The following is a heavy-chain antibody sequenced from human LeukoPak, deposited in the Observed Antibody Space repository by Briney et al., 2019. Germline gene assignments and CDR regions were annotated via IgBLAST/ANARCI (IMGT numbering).Heavy chain of an antibody. D-gene: IGHD3-16*01. CDR3: ASSRASHYYYYMDV. CDR2: IYTSGST. V-gene: IGHV4-61*02. J-gene: IGHJ6*03. Sequence: SETLSLTCTVSGGSISSGSYYWSWIRQPAGKGLEWIGRIYTSGSTNYNPSLKSRVTISVDTSKNQFSLKLSSVTAADTAVYYCASSRASHYYYYMDVWGKGTTVTVSS. CDR1: GGSISSGSYY.